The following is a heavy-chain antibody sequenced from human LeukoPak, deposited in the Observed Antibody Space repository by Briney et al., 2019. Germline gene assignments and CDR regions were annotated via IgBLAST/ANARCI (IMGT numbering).Heavy chain of an antibody. CDR2: IYYSGST. CDR1: GGSISSYY. D-gene: IGHD3-22*01. J-gene: IGHJ2*01. CDR3: ATSITMIVEYFDL. V-gene: IGHV4-59*08. Sequence: PSETLSLTCTVSGGSISSYYWSWIRQPPGKGLEWIGYIYYSGSTNYNPSLKSRVTISVDTSKNQFSLKLSSVTAADTAVYYCATSITMIVEYFDLWGRGTLVTVSS.